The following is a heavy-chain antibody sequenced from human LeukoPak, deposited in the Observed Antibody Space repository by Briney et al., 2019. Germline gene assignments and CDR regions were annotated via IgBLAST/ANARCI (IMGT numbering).Heavy chain of an antibody. D-gene: IGHD6-13*01. CDR2: IYYSGST. Sequence: SETLSLTCTVSGDSVSSYFWSWIRQPPGKGLEWIGHIYYSGSTNYNPSLKSRVTISVDTSRNQFSLKLNSVTAADTAVYYCARRGSSWSTIDYWGQGTLVTVAS. CDR3: ARRGSSWSTIDY. J-gene: IGHJ4*02. CDR1: GDSVSSYF. V-gene: IGHV4-59*08.